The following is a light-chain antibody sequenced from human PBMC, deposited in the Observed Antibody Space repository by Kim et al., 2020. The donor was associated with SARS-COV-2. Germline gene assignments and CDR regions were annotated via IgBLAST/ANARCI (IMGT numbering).Light chain of an antibody. CDR1: RSLFANNKNY. CDR2: WAS. CDR3: QQYSSVPIT. J-gene: IGKJ4*01. Sequence: DIVMTQSPDSLAVSLGGRATLNCKSSRSLFANNKNYLAWFQHKPGQPPKSLIYWASTRESGVPDRFSGSGSGTDFTLTISGLQAEDVAVYYCQQYSSVPITFGGGTKLEI. V-gene: IGKV4-1*01.